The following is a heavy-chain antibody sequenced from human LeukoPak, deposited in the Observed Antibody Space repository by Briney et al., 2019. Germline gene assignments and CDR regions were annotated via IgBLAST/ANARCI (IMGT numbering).Heavy chain of an antibody. J-gene: IGHJ5*02. D-gene: IGHD6-13*01. V-gene: IGHV4-34*01. CDR1: GGSFSGYY. CDR2: INHSGST. CDR3: ARLPPRYSSSFMGSRWFDP. Sequence: PSETLSLTCAVYGGSFSGYYWSWIRQPPGKGLEWIGEINHSGSTNYNPSLKSRVTISVDTSKNQFSLKLSSVTAADTAVYYCARLPPRYSSSFMGSRWFDPWGQGTLVTVSS.